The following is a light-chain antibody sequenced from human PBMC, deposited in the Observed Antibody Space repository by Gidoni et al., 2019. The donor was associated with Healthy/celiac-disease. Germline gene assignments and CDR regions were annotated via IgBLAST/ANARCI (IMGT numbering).Light chain of an antibody. Sequence: QAALTQPASVSGALGQSFTISCTGTSSDVGSYNLVSWYQQHPGKAPKLMIYEGSKRPSGVSNRFSGSKSGNTASLTISGLQAEDEADYYCCSYAGSSTLNVVFGGGTKLTVL. V-gene: IGLV2-23*01. CDR1: SSDVGSYNL. CDR3: CSYAGSSTLNVV. CDR2: EGS. J-gene: IGLJ2*01.